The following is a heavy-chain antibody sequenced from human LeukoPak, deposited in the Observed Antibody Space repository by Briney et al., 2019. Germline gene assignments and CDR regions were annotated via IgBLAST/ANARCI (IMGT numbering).Heavy chain of an antibody. CDR1: GFTFGHYA. Sequence: GGSLRLSCAASGFTFGHYAMHWVRQPPGKGLEWVSLISGDGDDTYYADSEKGRFTISRDTSSNSLFLQMDSLSSEDSALYYCAKDRGGYYASGTSYYFYGMDVWGQGTTVTVSS. CDR3: AKDRGGYYASGTSYYFYGMDV. CDR2: ISGDGDDT. J-gene: IGHJ6*02. D-gene: IGHD3-10*01. V-gene: IGHV3-43*02.